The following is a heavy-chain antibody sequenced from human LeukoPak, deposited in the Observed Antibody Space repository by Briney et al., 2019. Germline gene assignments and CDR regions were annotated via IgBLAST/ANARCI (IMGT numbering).Heavy chain of an antibody. V-gene: IGHV3-74*01. CDR2: INSDGSST. Sequence: GGSLRLSCAASGFTFSSYWMHWVRQAPGKGLVWVSRINSDGSSTSYADSVKGRFTISRDNAKNTLYLQMNSLRAEDTAVYYCASVGRAVAPSDAFDIWGQGTMVTVSS. J-gene: IGHJ3*02. D-gene: IGHD6-19*01. CDR1: GFTFSSYW. CDR3: ASVGRAVAPSDAFDI.